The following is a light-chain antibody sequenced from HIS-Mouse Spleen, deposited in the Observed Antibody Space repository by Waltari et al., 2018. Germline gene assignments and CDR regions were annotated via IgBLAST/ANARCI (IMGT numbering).Light chain of an antibody. CDR1: SPRSYY. CDR3: NSRDSSGNHVV. Sequence: SSELTQDPAVSVALGQTVRITCQGDSPRSYYASWYQQKPGQAPVLVIYGKNNRPSGIPDRFSGSSSGNTASLPITGAQAEDEADYYCNSRDSSGNHVVFGGGTKLTVL. V-gene: IGLV3-19*01. CDR2: GKN. J-gene: IGLJ2*01.